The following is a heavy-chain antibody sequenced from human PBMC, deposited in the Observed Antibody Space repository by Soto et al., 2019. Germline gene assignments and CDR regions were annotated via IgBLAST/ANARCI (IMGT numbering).Heavy chain of an antibody. V-gene: IGHV3-23*01. J-gene: IGHJ5*02. CDR3: AKDRALTHWFDP. Sequence: EVQLLESGGGLVQPGGSLRLSCAASGFTFSSYAMSWVRQAPGKGLEWVSAISGSGGSTYYADSVKGRFTISRDNSKNTLYLQMNRLRAEDTDVYYCAKDRALTHWFDPWGQGTLVTVSS. D-gene: IGHD3-10*01. CDR1: GFTFSSYA. CDR2: ISGSGGST.